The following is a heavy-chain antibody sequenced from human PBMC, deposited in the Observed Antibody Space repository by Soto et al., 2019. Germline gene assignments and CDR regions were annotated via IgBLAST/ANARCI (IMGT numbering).Heavy chain of an antibody. J-gene: IGHJ4*02. CDR1: GGSISSYY. D-gene: IGHD2-15*01. CDR2: INYSGST. CDR3: ARGGSDCSGGSCYPDAPGLDY. Sequence: SETLSLTCTVSGGSISSYYWSWIRQPPGKGLEWIGDINYSGSTNYNPSLKSRVTISVGTSKNQFSLKLSSVTAADTAVYYCARGGSDCSGGSCYPDAPGLDYWGQGTLVTVSS. V-gene: IGHV4-59*12.